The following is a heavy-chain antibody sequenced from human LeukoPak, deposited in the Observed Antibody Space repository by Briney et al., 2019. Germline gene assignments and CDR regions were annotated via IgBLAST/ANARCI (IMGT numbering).Heavy chain of an antibody. CDR2: ISAYNGNT. Sequence: ASVKVSCKASGYTFTSYGISWVRQAPGQGLEGMGWISAYNGNTNYAQKLQGRVTMTTDTSTSTAYMELRSLRSDDTAVYYCARGGYCSSTSCYGRFDPWGQGTLVTVSS. D-gene: IGHD2-2*01. V-gene: IGHV1-18*04. J-gene: IGHJ5*02. CDR1: GYTFTSYG. CDR3: ARGGYCSSTSCYGRFDP.